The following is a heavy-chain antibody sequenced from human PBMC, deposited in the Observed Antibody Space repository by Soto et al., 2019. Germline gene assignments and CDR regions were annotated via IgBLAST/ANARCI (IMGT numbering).Heavy chain of an antibody. V-gene: IGHV3-21*04. CDR3: ARVLPDGYFDWFPKAYYYYGMDV. Sequence: GGSLRLSCAASGFTFSSYSMNWVRQAPGKGLEWVSSISSSSSYIYYADSVKGRFTISRDNAKNSLYLQMNSLRAEDTAVYYCARVLPDGYFDWFPKAYYYYGMDVRGQGTKVTVSS. CDR1: GFTFSSYS. CDR2: ISSSSSYI. J-gene: IGHJ6*02. D-gene: IGHD3-9*01.